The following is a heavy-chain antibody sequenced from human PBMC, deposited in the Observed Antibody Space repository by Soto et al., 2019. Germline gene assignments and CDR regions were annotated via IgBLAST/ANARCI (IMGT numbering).Heavy chain of an antibody. CDR1: GGSVTSYH. J-gene: IGHJ6*02. CDR2: TAYTGNT. Sequence: SETLSLTCVVSGGSVTSYHWSWIRQFPGKGLEWIAYTAYTGNTNYNPSLKSRVTISVDTSKNQFSLKLSSVTAADTAVYYCARSPDIVATIRYYYYYGMDVWGQGTTVTVSS. CDR3: ARSPDIVATIRYYYYYGMDV. V-gene: IGHV4-59*02. D-gene: IGHD5-12*01.